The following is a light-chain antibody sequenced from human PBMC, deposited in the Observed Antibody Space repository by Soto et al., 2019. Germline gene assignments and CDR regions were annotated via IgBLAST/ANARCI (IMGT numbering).Light chain of an antibody. V-gene: IGKV3-20*01. CDR1: QSVSSSY. CDR2: GAS. J-gene: IGKJ5*01. CDR3: QQYTGPPTT. Sequence: EIVLTQSPGTLSLSPGERATLSCRASQSVSSSYLAWCQQRPVQAPRLLIYGASTRAAGIPDRFSGSGSGTDFTLTITRLEPEDSAVYFCQQYTGPPTTFGQGTRLEI.